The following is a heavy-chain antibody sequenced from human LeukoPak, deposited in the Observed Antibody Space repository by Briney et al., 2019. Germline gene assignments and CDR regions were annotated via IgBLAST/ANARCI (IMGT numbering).Heavy chain of an antibody. CDR3: ARDRGIAAAGTLGY. V-gene: IGHV3-30-3*01. D-gene: IGHD6-13*01. J-gene: IGHJ4*02. Sequence: GGSLRLSCAASGFTFSSYAMHWVRQAPGKGLEWVAVISYDGSNKYYGDSVKGRFTISRDNSKNTLYLQMNSLRAEDTAVYYCARDRGIAAAGTLGYWGQGTLVTVSS. CDR2: ISYDGSNK. CDR1: GFTFSSYA.